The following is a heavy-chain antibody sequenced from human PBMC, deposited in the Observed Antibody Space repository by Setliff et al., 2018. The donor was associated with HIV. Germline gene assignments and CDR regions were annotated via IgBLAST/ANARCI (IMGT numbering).Heavy chain of an antibody. CDR3: AREQREVSTYYFDY. V-gene: IGHV4-59*11. CDR2: IHYSGSI. D-gene: IGHD5-18*01. CDR1: GGSISSHY. Sequence: PSETLSLTCTVSGGSISSHYRNWIRQPPGKGLEWLGYIHYSGSINYNPSLKSRVTISGDSSKKQVSLMLSSVTAADTAVYYCAREQREVSTYYFDYWAQGSLVTVSS. J-gene: IGHJ4*02.